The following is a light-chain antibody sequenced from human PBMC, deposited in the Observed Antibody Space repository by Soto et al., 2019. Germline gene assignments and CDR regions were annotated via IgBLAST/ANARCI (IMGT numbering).Light chain of an antibody. CDR1: SSDVGSYNR. CDR2: EVS. V-gene: IGLV2-18*02. J-gene: IGLJ1*01. Sequence: QSALTQPPSVSGSPGQSVTISCTGTSSDVGSYNRVSWYQQPPATAPKLMIYEVSNRPSGVPDRFSGSESGNTASLTISGLQAEDEADYYCSSWTSSSTFVFGTGTKVTVL. CDR3: SSWTSSSTFV.